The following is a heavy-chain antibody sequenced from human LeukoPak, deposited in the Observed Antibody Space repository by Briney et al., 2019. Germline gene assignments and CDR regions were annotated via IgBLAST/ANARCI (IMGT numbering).Heavy chain of an antibody. CDR2: ISGSGGST. Sequence: QPGGSLRLSCAASGFTFSSHAMSWVRQAPGKGLEWVSAISGSGGSTYYADSVKGRFTISRDNSKNTLYLQMNGLRAEDTAVYYCAKLRDPSHYFDYWGQGTLVTVSS. CDR3: AKLRDPSHYFDY. J-gene: IGHJ4*02. V-gene: IGHV3-23*01. CDR1: GFTFSSHA.